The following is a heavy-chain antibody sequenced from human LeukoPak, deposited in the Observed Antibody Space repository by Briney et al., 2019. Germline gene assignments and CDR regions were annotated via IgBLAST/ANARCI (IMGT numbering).Heavy chain of an antibody. J-gene: IGHJ4*02. CDR2: MNPNSGNT. V-gene: IGHV1-8*02. Sequence: ASVKVSCKASGGTFSSYDINWVRQATGQGLEWMGWMNPNSGNTGYAQKFQGRVTMTMDPSISTAYMELSSLRSEDTAVYYCARRSDDYDSSAYYHWGQGTLVTVSS. D-gene: IGHD3-22*01. CDR3: ARRSDDYDSSAYYH. CDR1: GGTFSSYD.